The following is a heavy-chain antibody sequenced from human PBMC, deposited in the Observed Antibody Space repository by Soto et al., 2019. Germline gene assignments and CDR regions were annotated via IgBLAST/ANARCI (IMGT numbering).Heavy chain of an antibody. J-gene: IGHJ6*03. V-gene: IGHV4-4*02. CDR3: ARTFSIAGYYYYYMDV. CDR1: SGSISSSNW. D-gene: IGHD6-6*01. Sequence: QVQLQESGPGLVKPSGTLSLTCAVSSGSISSSNWWSWVRQPPGKGLEWIGEIYHSGSTNYNPSLKSRVTISVDKSKNQSSLKLSSVTAADTAVYYCARTFSIAGYYYYYMDVWGKGTTVTVSS. CDR2: IYHSGST.